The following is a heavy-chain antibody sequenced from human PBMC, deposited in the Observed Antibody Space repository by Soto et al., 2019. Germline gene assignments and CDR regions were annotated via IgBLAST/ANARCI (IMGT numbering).Heavy chain of an antibody. J-gene: IGHJ4*02. CDR1: GGSISSYY. D-gene: IGHD3-3*01. V-gene: IGHV4-59*12. Sequence: QVQLQESGPGLVKPSETLSLTCTVSGGSISSYYWSWIRQPPGKGLEWIGYIYYSGSTYYIPSLKSRVTISVDTSKNQFSLKLTSVTAADTAVYFCERGGWRQIDYWGQGTLVTVSS. CDR3: ERGGWRQIDY. CDR2: IYYSGST.